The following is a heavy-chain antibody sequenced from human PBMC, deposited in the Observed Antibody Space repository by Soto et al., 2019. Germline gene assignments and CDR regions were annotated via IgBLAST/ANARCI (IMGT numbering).Heavy chain of an antibody. CDR1: GFTFSSYS. D-gene: IGHD1-7*01. V-gene: IGHV3-21*01. Sequence: EVQLVESGGGLVKPGGSLRLSCAASGFTFSSYSMNWVRQAPGKGLEWVSSISSSSSYIYYADSVKGRFTISGDNAKNSLYLQMNSLRAEDTAVYYCARVVEGTTYYYYYMDVWGKGTTVTVSS. CDR2: ISSSSSYI. CDR3: ARVVEGTTYYYYYMDV. J-gene: IGHJ6*03.